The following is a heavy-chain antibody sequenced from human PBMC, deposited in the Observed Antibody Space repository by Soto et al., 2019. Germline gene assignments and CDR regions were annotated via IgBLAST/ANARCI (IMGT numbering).Heavy chain of an antibody. Sequence: QVQLQQWGAGLLKPSETLSLACAVYGGSFSGYYWSWIRQPPGKALEWIGEINHSGSTNYNPSLKSRVTISVDTSKNQFSLKLSSVTAADTAVYYCASLDIVVVPAATTHPWGQGTLVTVSS. V-gene: IGHV4-34*01. CDR1: GGSFSGYY. CDR3: ASLDIVVVPAATTHP. CDR2: INHSGST. D-gene: IGHD2-2*03. J-gene: IGHJ5*02.